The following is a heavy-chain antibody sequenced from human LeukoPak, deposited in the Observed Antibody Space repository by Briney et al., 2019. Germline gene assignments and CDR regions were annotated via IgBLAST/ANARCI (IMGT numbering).Heavy chain of an antibody. CDR2: INPGGGNT. Sequence: ASVKVSCKASGYTFTNYYIHWVRQAPGQGLEWMGLINPGGGNTNYAQNFQGRVTMTRDTSASTVYMELSSLRSEDTAVYYCAKGSGYEAQYYYYYMDVWGKGTTVTISS. V-gene: IGHV1-46*01. CDR1: GYTFTNYY. J-gene: IGHJ6*03. D-gene: IGHD5-12*01. CDR3: AKGSGYEAQYYYYYMDV.